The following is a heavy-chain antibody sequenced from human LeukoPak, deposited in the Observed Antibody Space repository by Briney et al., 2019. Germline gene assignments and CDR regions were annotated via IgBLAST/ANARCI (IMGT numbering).Heavy chain of an antibody. CDR1: GNYW. CDR3: VSFYETY. V-gene: IGHV3-74*01. CDR2: INSDGSWT. J-gene: IGHJ4*02. Sequence: GGSLRLSCAASGNYWMQWVRQAPGKGLVWVSHINSDGSWTSYADSVKGRFTISKDNAKNTVYLQMNSLRAEDTAVYYCVSFYETYWGRGTLVTVSS. D-gene: IGHD2/OR15-2a*01.